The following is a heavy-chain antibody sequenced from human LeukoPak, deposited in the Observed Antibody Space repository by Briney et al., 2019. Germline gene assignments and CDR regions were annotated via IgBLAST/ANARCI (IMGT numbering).Heavy chain of an antibody. CDR3: ARGPGYSYGIYYYYGMDV. CDR2: INHSGST. J-gene: IGHJ6*02. CDR1: GGSFSGYY. Sequence: SETLSLTCAVYGGSFSGYYWSWIRQPPGKGLEWIGVINHSGSTNYNPSLKSRVTISVDTSKNQFSLKLSSVTAADTAVYYCARGPGYSYGIYYYYGMDVWGQGTTVTVSS. V-gene: IGHV4-34*01. D-gene: IGHD5-18*01.